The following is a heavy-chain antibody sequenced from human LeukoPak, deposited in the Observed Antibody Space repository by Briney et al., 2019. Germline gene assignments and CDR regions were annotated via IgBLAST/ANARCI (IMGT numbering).Heavy chain of an antibody. V-gene: IGHV4-59*01. CDR2: IYYSGST. CDR1: GGSISSYY. J-gene: IGHJ4*02. Sequence: PSETLSLTCTVSGGSISSYYWSWIRQPPGKGLEWIGYIYYSGSTNYNPTLKSRVTISVDTSKNQFSLKLSSVTAADTAVFYCARGWYDGSGYGLDYWGRGTLVTVSS. D-gene: IGHD3-22*01. CDR3: ARGWYDGSGYGLDY.